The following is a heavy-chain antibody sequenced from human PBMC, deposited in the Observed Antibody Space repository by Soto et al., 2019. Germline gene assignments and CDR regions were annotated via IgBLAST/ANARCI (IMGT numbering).Heavy chain of an antibody. CDR2: IYYSGST. D-gene: IGHD3-10*01. CDR3: ARDSAYGSVTGSGWFDP. J-gene: IGHJ5*02. CDR1: GGSISSGDYY. Sequence: QVQLQESGPGLVKPSQTLSLTCTVSGGSISSGDYYWSWIRQPPGKGLEWIGYIYYSGSTYYNPSLKSRVTISVDTSKNQFSLKLSSVTAADTAVYYYARDSAYGSVTGSGWFDPWGQGTLVTVSS. V-gene: IGHV4-30-4*01.